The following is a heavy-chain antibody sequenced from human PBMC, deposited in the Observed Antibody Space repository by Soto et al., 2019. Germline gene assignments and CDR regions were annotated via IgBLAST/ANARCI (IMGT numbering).Heavy chain of an antibody. D-gene: IGHD6-13*01. V-gene: IGHV4-34*01. CDR2: INHSGST. J-gene: IGHJ4*02. CDR1: GGSFSGYY. Sequence: SETLSLTCAVYGGSFSGYYLSWIRQPPGKGLEWIGEINHSGSTNYNPSLKSRVTISVDTSKNQFSLKLSSVTAADTAVYYCARQRQQLVIDYWGQGTLVTVSS. CDR3: ARQRQQLVIDY.